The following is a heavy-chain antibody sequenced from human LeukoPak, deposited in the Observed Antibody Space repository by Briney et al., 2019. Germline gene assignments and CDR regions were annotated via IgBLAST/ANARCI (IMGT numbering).Heavy chain of an antibody. CDR2: ISGSGGST. Sequence: GGSLRLSCAASGFTFSSHAMSWIRQAPGKGLEWVSAISGSGGSTYYADSVKGRFTISRDNSKNTLYLQMNSLRAEDTAVYYCAKDYGSGSYGLRYYFDYWGQGTLVTVSS. CDR1: GFTFSSHA. J-gene: IGHJ4*02. D-gene: IGHD3-10*01. V-gene: IGHV3-23*01. CDR3: AKDYGSGSYGLRYYFDY.